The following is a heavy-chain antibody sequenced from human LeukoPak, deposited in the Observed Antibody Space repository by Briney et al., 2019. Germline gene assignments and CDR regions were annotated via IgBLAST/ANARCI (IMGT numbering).Heavy chain of an antibody. J-gene: IGHJ6*02. V-gene: IGHV1-8*02. Sequence: ASVEVSCKASGYTFTSYGINWVRQATGLGLEWMGWMNPNSGNTGYAQKFQGRVTMTRNTSISTAYMELSSLRSEDTAVYYCARGRLYGSGYGMDVWGQGTTVTVSS. CDR3: ARGRLYGSGYGMDV. CDR1: GYTFTSYG. D-gene: IGHD3-10*01. CDR2: MNPNSGNT.